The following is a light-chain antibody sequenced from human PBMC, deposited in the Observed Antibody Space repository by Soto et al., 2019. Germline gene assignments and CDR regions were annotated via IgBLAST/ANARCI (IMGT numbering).Light chain of an antibody. CDR1: QSVRNNN. J-gene: IGKJ1*01. CDR2: GAS. CDR3: KHVGISVAT. V-gene: IGKV3-20*01. Sequence: EIVLTQSPGTLSLSPGERATLSCRASQSVRNNNLAWYQQKAGQAPRLLIYGASTRATGIAERFSGSGSGTDFTLTISRLGLDDLAVYYGKHVGISVATFGQGTKVEIK.